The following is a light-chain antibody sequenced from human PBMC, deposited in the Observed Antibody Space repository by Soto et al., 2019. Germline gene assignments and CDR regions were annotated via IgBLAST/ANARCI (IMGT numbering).Light chain of an antibody. CDR1: ESVGSF. V-gene: IGKV3-11*01. Sequence: ETVLTQSPATLSLSPGERATLSCRASESVGSFLAWYRQKPGQAPRLLIFDASNRATGIPARFSGSGSGTDFTLTISSLEPEDFAVYFCQQRSDWPPTFGQGTRLEIK. J-gene: IGKJ5*01. CDR3: QQRSDWPPT. CDR2: DAS.